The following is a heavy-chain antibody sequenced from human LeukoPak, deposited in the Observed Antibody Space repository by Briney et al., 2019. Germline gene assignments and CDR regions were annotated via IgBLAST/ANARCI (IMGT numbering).Heavy chain of an antibody. CDR1: GFTVSSNY. V-gene: IGHV3-53*01. CDR2: IYSGGST. CDR3: ARARWGSGYYYYYMDV. Sequence: GGSLRLSCAASGFTVSSNYMSWVSQAPGKGLEWVSVIYSGGSTYYADSVKGRFTVSRDNSKNTLYLQMNSLRAEDTAVYYCARARWGSGYYYYYMDVWGKGTTVIVSS. J-gene: IGHJ6*03. D-gene: IGHD7-27*01.